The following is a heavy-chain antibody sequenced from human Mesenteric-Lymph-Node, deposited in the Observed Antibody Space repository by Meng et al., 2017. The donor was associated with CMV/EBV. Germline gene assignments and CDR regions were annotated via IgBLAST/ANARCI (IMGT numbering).Heavy chain of an antibody. CDR1: GGSLGDYF. V-gene: IGHV4-34*10. D-gene: IGHD1-26*01. CDR2: VYHSGRT. J-gene: IGHJ6*02. CDR3: ARFWARPGSYEFAYHYSGMDV. Sequence: SETLSLTCAVYGGSLGDYFWSWVRQPPGKGLEYIGQVYHSGRTNYNPSLGSRITMSADTSKNHFYLSLTSATAADTAVYYCARFWARPGSYEFAYHYSGMDVWGQGTTVTVSS.